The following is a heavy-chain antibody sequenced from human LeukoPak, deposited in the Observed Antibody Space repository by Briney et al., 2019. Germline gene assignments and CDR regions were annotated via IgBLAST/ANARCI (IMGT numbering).Heavy chain of an antibody. CDR1: GFTFDNYG. V-gene: IGHV3-20*04. CDR2: INWNDGSI. CDR3: ASGGGATRSGYAFDM. J-gene: IGHJ3*02. D-gene: IGHD1-26*01. Sequence: GGSLRLSCAASGFTFDNYGMSWVRQAPGKGLEWVSGINWNDGSIGYADSVKGRFTISRDNAKNSLYLQMNSLRAEDTAVYYCASGGGATRSGYAFDMWGQGTLVTVSS.